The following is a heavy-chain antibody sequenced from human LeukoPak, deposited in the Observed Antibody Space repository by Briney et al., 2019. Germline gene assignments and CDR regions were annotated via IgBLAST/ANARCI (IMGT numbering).Heavy chain of an antibody. CDR3: AGVGRRTRYCSSTSCYRGAFDI. V-gene: IGHV1-2*02. CDR1: GYTFTGYY. CDR2: INPNSGST. Sequence: GASVKLSCEASGYTFTGYYMHWVRQAPGQGLEWMGWINPNSGSTNYAQKFQGRVTMTRDTSISTAYMELSRLRSDDTAVYYCAGVGRRTRYCSSTSCYRGAFDIWGQGTMVTVSS. D-gene: IGHD2-2*01. J-gene: IGHJ3*02.